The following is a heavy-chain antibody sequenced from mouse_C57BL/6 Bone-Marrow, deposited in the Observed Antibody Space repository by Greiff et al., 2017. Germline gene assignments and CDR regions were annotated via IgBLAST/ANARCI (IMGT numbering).Heavy chain of an antibody. Sequence: EVKLMESGAGLVKPGGSLKLSCEASGFTFSSYAMSWVRQTPEKRLEWVAYISSGGDYIYYADTVKGRFTISRDNARNTLYLQMSSLKSEDTAMYYCTIATAHYFDYWGQGTTLTVSS. CDR2: ISSGGDYI. CDR3: TIATAHYFDY. CDR1: GFTFSSYA. D-gene: IGHD1-1*01. J-gene: IGHJ2*01. V-gene: IGHV5-9-1*02.